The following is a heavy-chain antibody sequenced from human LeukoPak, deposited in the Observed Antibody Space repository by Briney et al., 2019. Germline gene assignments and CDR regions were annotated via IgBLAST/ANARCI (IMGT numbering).Heavy chain of an antibody. D-gene: IGHD2-15*01. CDR3: ARDPGGVVVAGYFDY. CDR1: GFTFSSYA. V-gene: IGHV3-23*01. J-gene: IGHJ4*02. CDR2: ISGSGGST. Sequence: GGSLRLSCAASGFTFSSYAMSWVRQAPGKGLEWVSAISGSGGSTYYADSVKGRFTISRDNSKNTLYLQMNSLRAEDTAVYYCARDPGGVVVAGYFDYWGQGTLVTVSS.